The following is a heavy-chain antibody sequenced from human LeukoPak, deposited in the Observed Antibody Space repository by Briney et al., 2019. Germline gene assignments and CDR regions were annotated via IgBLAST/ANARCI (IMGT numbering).Heavy chain of an antibody. J-gene: IGHJ4*02. Sequence: SETLSLTCTVSGGSISSYYWSWIRQPAGKGLEWIGRIYTSGSTNYNPSLKSRVTISIDMSKNQFPLKLSSVTAADTAVYYCARVSRLRDYSTWGYFDYWGQGTLVTVPS. V-gene: IGHV4-4*07. CDR2: IYTSGST. CDR3: ARVSRLRDYSTWGYFDY. D-gene: IGHD4-11*01. CDR1: GGSISSYY.